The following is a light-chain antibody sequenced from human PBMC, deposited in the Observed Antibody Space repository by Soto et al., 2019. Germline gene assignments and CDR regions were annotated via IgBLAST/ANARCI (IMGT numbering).Light chain of an antibody. J-gene: IGKJ2*01. CDR3: QQYGPSPLYT. V-gene: IGKV3-20*01. CDR1: QSVSTSY. CDR2: GTS. Sequence: EVVLTQSPGTLSLTRGERATLSCRTSQSVSTSYLAWYQQKPGQAPRLLIYGTSTRASDIPDRFSGSGSGTDFTLTISRLEPEDFAVYYCQQYGPSPLYTFGPGTKLEIK.